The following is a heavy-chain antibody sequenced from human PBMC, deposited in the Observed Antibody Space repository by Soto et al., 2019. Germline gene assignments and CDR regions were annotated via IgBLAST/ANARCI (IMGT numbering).Heavy chain of an antibody. V-gene: IGHV1-46*01. J-gene: IGHJ4*02. CDR1: GYTFTYYH. CDR2: INPNSGDT. D-gene: IGHD5-18*01. Sequence: QVQLVQSGAEVKKPGASVKISCKASGYTFTYYHVHWVRQAPGQGLEGIGIINPNSGDTTYAQKIQGRVTMTRDTSASTVYMEVSSLTSEDTALYYCARLLHSYGLLFYLGYWGQGTLVTVSS. CDR3: ARLLHSYGLLFYLGY.